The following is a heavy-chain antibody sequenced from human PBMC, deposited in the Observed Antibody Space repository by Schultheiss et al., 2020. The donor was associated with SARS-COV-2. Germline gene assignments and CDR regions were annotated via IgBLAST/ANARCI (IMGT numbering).Heavy chain of an antibody. CDR1: GFTFSSYA. Sequence: GGSLRLSCAASGFTFSSYAMHWVRQAPGKGLEWVAVISYDGSNKYYADSVKGRFTISRDNSKNTLYLQMNSLRAEDTAVYYCAREGRGRRAVWLASDMWYWGQGTLVTVSS. D-gene: IGHD6-19*01. CDR3: AREGRGRRAVWLASDMWY. J-gene: IGHJ4*02. CDR2: ISYDGSNK. V-gene: IGHV3-30-3*01.